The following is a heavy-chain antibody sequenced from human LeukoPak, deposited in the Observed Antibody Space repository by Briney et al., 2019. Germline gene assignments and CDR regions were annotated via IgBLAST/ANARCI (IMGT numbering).Heavy chain of an antibody. CDR3: ATPYSGGYHGLDI. V-gene: IGHV4-39*01. D-gene: IGHD1-26*01. J-gene: IGHJ3*02. Sequence: PSETLSLTCTVSGGSISSSTYYWGWIRQSPGKGLEWIGSIYYSGSTYYNPSLKSRVTISVDTSKNQFSLKLNSVTAADTAVYYCATPYSGGYHGLDIWGQGTMVTVSS. CDR2: IYYSGST. CDR1: GGSISSSTYY.